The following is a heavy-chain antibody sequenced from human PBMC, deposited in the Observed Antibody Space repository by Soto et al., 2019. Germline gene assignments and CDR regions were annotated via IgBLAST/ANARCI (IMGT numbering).Heavy chain of an antibody. CDR2: ISAHNGNT. V-gene: IGHV1-18*01. D-gene: IGHD1-1*01. J-gene: IGHJ4*02. Sequence: QVHLVQSGAEVKNPGASVKVSCKGSGYDFTTYGITWVRQAPGQGLEWMAWISAHNGNTNYAPNVQGRVTVTRDTSTSTAYIELGSLRSDRTAVYYCARGRYGDYWGQGALVSVSS. CDR3: ARGRYGDY. CDR1: GYDFTTYG.